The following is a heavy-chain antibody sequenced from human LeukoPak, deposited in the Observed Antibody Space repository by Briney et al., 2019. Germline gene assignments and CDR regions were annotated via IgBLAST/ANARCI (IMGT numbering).Heavy chain of an antibody. V-gene: IGHV1-46*01. D-gene: IGHD1-1*01. CDR3: ARHSLPGTTPFDY. CDR1: GYTFSSYY. J-gene: IGHJ4*02. CDR2: INPSGGST. Sequence: GASVKVSCKASGYTFSSYYTHWVRQAPEQGLEWMGVINPSGGSTSYAQRFQGRVTMTRDTSTSTFYMELSSLRSEDTAVYYCARHSLPGTTPFDYWGQGTLVTVSS.